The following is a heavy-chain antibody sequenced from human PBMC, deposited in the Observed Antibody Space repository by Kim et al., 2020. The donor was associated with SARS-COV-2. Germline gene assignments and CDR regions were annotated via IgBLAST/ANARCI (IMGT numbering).Heavy chain of an antibody. D-gene: IGHD6-13*01. Sequence: GGSLRLSCAASGFTFSSFAISWVRQAPGKGLEWVSSIGASGTDTYYADSVKGRFTISRDNSKNTLYLQINSLRAEDTALYYCANRGLSAGLDYWGQGTLV. CDR1: GFTFSSFA. CDR3: ANRGLSAGLDY. V-gene: IGHV3-23*01. J-gene: IGHJ4*02. CDR2: IGASGTDT.